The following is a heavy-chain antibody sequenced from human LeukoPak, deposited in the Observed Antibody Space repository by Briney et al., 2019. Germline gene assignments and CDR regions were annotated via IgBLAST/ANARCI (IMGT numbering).Heavy chain of an antibody. J-gene: IGHJ4*02. CDR3: AKVPGYYYDSSGSYFDY. V-gene: IGHV3-7*03. Sequence: PGGSLRLSCAASGFIFSNYWMSWVRQVPGKGLEWVANIKQDGSEKYYVDSVKGRFTISRDNSKNTLYLQMSSLRDEDTAVYYCAKVPGYYYDSSGSYFDYWGQGTLVTVPS. CDR2: IKQDGSEK. D-gene: IGHD3-22*01. CDR1: GFIFSNYW.